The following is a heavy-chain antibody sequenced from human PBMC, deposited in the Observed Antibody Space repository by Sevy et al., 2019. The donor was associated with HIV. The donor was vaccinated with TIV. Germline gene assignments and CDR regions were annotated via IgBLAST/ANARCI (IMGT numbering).Heavy chain of an antibody. J-gene: IGHJ4*02. CDR3: ARYFESRGNSDYFDY. CDR2: IKPDGGEE. V-gene: IGHV3-7*01. CDR1: GFTLGSYW. D-gene: IGHD4-4*01. Sequence: GGSLRLSCAVSGFTLGSYWMSWVRQAPGKGLEWVANIKPDGGEENYVDSVKGRFTISRDSAKNSLYLQMNSLRVDDTAVYYCARYFESRGNSDYFDYWGPGTLVTVSS.